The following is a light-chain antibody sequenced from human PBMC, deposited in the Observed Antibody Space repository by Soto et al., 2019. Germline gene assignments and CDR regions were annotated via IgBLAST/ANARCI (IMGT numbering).Light chain of an antibody. J-gene: IGKJ1*01. CDR2: DVS. CDR1: QSIGGN. V-gene: IGKV3-15*01. Sequence: EIVVTQSPAALSVSPGERATLSCRASQSIGGNLAWYQQKPGQAPRLLIYDVSTRSHGIPARFSGRGSGTEFTLTISSLQSEDFALYYCQQYNNRPPWTFGQGTKVEIK. CDR3: QQYNNRPPWT.